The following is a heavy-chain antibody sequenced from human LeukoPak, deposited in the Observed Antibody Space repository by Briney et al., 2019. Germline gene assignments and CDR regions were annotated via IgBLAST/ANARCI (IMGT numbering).Heavy chain of an antibody. CDR2: IYSSGST. Sequence: SETLSLTCTVSGGSISSYYWSWIRQSPGNGLEWIGYIYSSGSTNYNPSLKSRLTISVEASKNQFSLKLTSVTAAGTAVYYCARAYYYGSGSYGLDYWGQGTLVIVSS. CDR3: ARAYYYGSGSYGLDY. CDR1: GGSISSYY. D-gene: IGHD3-10*01. V-gene: IGHV4-59*01. J-gene: IGHJ4*02.